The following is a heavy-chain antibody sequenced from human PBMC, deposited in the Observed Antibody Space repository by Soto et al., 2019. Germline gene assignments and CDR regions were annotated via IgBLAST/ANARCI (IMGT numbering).Heavy chain of an antibody. CDR2: ISGSGGST. D-gene: IGHD3-22*01. CDR1: GFTFSSYA. J-gene: IGHJ4*02. CDR3: AKESYDSSGYYYGFDY. Sequence: EVRLVESGGGLVQPGGSLRLSCAASGFTFSSYAMSWVRQAPGKGLEWVSAISGSGGSTYYADSVKGRFTISRDNSKNTLYLQMNSLRAEDTAVYYCAKESYDSSGYYYGFDYWGQGTLVTVSS. V-gene: IGHV3-23*04.